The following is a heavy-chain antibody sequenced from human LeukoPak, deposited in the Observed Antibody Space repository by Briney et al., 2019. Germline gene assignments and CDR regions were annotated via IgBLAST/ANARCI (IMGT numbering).Heavy chain of an antibody. Sequence: SETLSLTCTVSGGSISSGSYYWSWIRQPAGKGLDWIGRISTSGNTNYNPSLKSRVIISVDTSKNQFSLKLTSVTAADTAVYYCARSKAYSGYFDYWGQGTLVTVSS. CDR1: GGSISSGSYY. J-gene: IGHJ4*02. V-gene: IGHV4-61*02. CDR3: ARSKAYSGYFDY. CDR2: ISTSGNT. D-gene: IGHD4-11*01.